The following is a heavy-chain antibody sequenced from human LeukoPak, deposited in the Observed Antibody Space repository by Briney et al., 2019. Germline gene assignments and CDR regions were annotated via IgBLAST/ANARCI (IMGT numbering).Heavy chain of an antibody. V-gene: IGHV4-39*07. J-gene: IGHJ4*02. CDR3: ARGRNQDYGDYCLLGY. Sequence: PSETLSLTCTVSGGSISSSSYFWGWVRQPAGKGLEWVGSIYYSGSTNYNPSLKSRVTISVDTSKNQFSLKLSSVTAADTAVYYCARGRNQDYGDYCLLGYWGQGTLVTVSS. D-gene: IGHD4-17*01. CDR1: GGSISSSSYF. CDR2: IYYSGST.